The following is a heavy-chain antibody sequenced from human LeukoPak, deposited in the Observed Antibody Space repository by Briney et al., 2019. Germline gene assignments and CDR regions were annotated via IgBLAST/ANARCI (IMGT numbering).Heavy chain of an antibody. CDR2: INHSGST. CDR1: SVSLTNYY. D-gene: IGHD2-15*01. Sequence: PSETLSLTCTVSSVSLTNYYWSWIRQPPGKGLEWIGEINHSGSTNYNPSLKSRVTISVDTSKNQFSLKLSSVTAADTAVYYCARVGHAVVVVAATLNYYYYMDVWGKGTTVTVSS. V-gene: IGHV4-34*01. CDR3: ARVGHAVVVVAATLNYYYYMDV. J-gene: IGHJ6*03.